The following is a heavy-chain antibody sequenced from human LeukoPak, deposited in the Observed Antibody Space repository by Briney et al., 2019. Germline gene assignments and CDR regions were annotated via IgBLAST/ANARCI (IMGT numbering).Heavy chain of an antibody. J-gene: IGHJ4*02. Sequence: GGSLRLSCAASGFTFSRYWMTWVRQAPGKGLEWVANIKEDGSENSYVESVKGRFTISRDNAKNSLYLQLNSLRAEDTAVYFCARQRFSDYWGQGTLVTVSS. CDR3: ARQRFSDY. CDR1: GFTFSRYW. V-gene: IGHV3-7*01. D-gene: IGHD3-3*01. CDR2: IKEDGSEN.